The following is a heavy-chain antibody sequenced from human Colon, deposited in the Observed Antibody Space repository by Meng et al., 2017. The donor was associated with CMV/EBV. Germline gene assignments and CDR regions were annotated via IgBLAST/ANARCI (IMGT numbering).Heavy chain of an antibody. CDR1: GDSTSIYY. CDR3: ARGGGGIAGRLRGPFDY. J-gene: IGHJ4*02. D-gene: IGHD6-6*01. V-gene: IGHV4-59*13. Sequence: SETLSLTCTVSGDSTSIYYWNWIRQPPGKGLEWIGYVSDMGSTVYNPSVKSRVTISVDKSKNQFSLNLTSVTAADTAVSYCARGGGGIAGRLRGPFDYWGQGSLVTVSS. CDR2: VSDMGST.